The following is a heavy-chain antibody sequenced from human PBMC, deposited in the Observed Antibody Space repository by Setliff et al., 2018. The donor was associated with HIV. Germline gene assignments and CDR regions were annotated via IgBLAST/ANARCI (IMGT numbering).Heavy chain of an antibody. Sequence: HPGGSLRLSCAASGFTFSSYAMSWVRQAPGKGLEWVSAISGSGGSTYYADSVKGRSTISRDNSKNTLYLQMNSLRAEDTAVYYCAKGPIAAPGGYWGQGTLVTVSS. V-gene: IGHV3-23*01. CDR3: AKGPIAAPGGY. CDR1: GFTFSSYA. J-gene: IGHJ4*02. D-gene: IGHD6-6*01. CDR2: ISGSGGST.